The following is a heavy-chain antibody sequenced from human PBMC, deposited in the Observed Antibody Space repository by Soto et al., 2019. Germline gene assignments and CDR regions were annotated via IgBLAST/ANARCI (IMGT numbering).Heavy chain of an antibody. CDR2: IYYSGST. Sequence: SETLSLTCTVSGGSISSGDYYWSWIRQPPGKGLEWIGYIYYSGSTYYNPSLKSRVTISVDTSKNQFSLKLSSVTAADTAVYYCARTPLSTRGYGMDVWGQGTSVTVSS. CDR3: ARTPLSTRGYGMDV. D-gene: IGHD2-2*01. V-gene: IGHV4-30-4*01. J-gene: IGHJ6*02. CDR1: GGSISSGDYY.